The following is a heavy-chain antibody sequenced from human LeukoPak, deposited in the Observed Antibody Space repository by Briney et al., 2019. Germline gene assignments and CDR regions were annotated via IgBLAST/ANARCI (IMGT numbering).Heavy chain of an antibody. CDR2: IKQDESEI. V-gene: IGHV3-7*01. Sequence: GGSLRLSCAASGFTFSSYAMSWVRQAPGKGLEWVANIKQDESEIYYVGSAKGRFTISRDNAKSSLYLQMNSLRAEDTAMYYCVRVDNSGYLDFWGQGTLVTVSS. D-gene: IGHD3-22*01. J-gene: IGHJ4*02. CDR3: VRVDNSGYLDF. CDR1: GFTFSSYA.